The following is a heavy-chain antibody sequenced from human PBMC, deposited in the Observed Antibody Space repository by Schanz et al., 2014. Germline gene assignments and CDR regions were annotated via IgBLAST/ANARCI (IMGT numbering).Heavy chain of an antibody. V-gene: IGHV3-53*01. J-gene: IGHJ3*01. Sequence: EVQLVESGGGLMQPGGSLRLSCAVSGFSVSTNYMSWVRQAPGKGLEWVSTIYIHSVSPNYADSVKGRFIISRDSSKNTLFLQMNSLRAEDPAVYFCARDEGREGYNLACDVWGQGTLVTVSS. CDR1: GFSVSTNY. CDR3: ARDEGREGYNLACDV. CDR2: IYIHSVSP. D-gene: IGHD5-12*01.